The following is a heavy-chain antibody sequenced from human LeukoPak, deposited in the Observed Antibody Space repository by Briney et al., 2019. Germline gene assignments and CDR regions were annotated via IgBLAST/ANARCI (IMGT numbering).Heavy chain of an antibody. CDR2: IYYTGST. Sequence: PSETLSLTCTVSGGSISTYFWTWIRQFPGKGLEWIGYIYYTGSTSYNPSLKSRVTISVDRSKNQFSLKLSSVAAADTAVYYCARSYDTNFDYWGRGTLVTVSS. CDR1: GGSISTYF. J-gene: IGHJ4*02. CDR3: ARSYDTNFDY. V-gene: IGHV4-59*01. D-gene: IGHD3-3*01.